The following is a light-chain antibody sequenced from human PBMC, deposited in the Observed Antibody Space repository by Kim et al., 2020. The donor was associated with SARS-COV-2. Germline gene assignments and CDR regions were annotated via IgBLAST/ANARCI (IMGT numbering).Light chain of an antibody. CDR3: TSWDFTISAWV. CDR1: NNELGTQS. V-gene: IGLV10-54*01. Sequence: HTHTPACRTTNNELGTQSVASRQQHRRHAPKHVSARNDNRPSQSSESFSLSSSDNAASLTITGVQPEDEADYDCTSWDFTISAWVFGGGTKLTVL. J-gene: IGLJ3*02. CDR2: RND.